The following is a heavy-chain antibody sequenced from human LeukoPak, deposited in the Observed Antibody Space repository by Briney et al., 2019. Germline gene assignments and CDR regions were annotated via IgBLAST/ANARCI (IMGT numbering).Heavy chain of an antibody. CDR3: ARVGSTVAAGTPDY. CDR1: GFTFSDYY. J-gene: IGHJ4*02. V-gene: IGHV3-11*06. CDR2: ISGSGSHT. D-gene: IGHD6-13*01. Sequence: PGGSLRLSCAASGFTFSDYYMSWIRQAPGKGLEWLSYISGSGSHTTYADSVRGRFTISRDNAKNSQSLQVNSLRADDTAVYYCARVGSTVAAGTPDYWGQGTLVTVSS.